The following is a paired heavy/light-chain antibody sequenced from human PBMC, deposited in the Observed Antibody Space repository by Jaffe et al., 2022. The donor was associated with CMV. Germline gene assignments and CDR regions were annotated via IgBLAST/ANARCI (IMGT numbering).Heavy chain of an antibody. J-gene: IGHJ4*02. CDR3: ARGGSYDWNYAFDY. D-gene: IGHD1-7*01. V-gene: IGHV3-48*03. CDR1: GFTFSSYE. CDR2: ISGFGVSI. Sequence: EVHLVESGGGLVRPGGSLRLSCAASGFTFSSYEMNWVRQAPGKGLEWLSYISGFGVSIHYAGSVQGRFTISRDNAKNLLFLEMNGLRADDTAVYYCARGGSYDWNYAFDYWGQGTLVTVSS.
Light chain of an antibody. J-gene: IGKJ1*01. Sequence: EVVMTQSPATLSVSPGERATLFCRASQSVSRSLAWYQQKPGQAPRLLIYGASTGATGVPARFSGSGSGTEFTLTISSLQSEDFAIYYCQQYYKRPWTFGQGTKVDIK. CDR1: QSVSRS. CDR2: GAS. V-gene: IGKV3-15*01. CDR3: QQYYKRPWT.